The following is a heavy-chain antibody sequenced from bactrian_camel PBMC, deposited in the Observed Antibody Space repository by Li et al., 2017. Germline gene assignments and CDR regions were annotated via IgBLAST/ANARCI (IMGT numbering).Heavy chain of an antibody. J-gene: IGHJ4*01. D-gene: IGHD3*01. V-gene: IGHV3S53*01. CDR2: YINTRSA. Sequence: HVQLVESGGESVQAGGSLSLSCTTSGRTYDMYRMGWFRQIPGKQREEVAVAYINTRSAKYGDSVKGRFTISRDNAKDTVYLQMNSLKPEDTAIYYCTKDRSYGTRNWVQSTRGQGTQVTVS. CDR3: TKDRSYGTRNWVQST. CDR1: GRTYDMYR.